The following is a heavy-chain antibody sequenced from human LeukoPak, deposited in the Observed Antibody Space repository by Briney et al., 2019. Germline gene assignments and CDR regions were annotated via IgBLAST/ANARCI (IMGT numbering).Heavy chain of an antibody. D-gene: IGHD5-24*01. Sequence: SVKVSCKASGGTFSSYAISWVRQAPGQGLEWMGRIIPILGIANYAQKFQGRVTITADKSTSTAYMELSSLRSEDTAVYYCARAGRDGYNYHYWGQGTLVTVSS. V-gene: IGHV1-69*04. CDR1: GGTFSSYA. J-gene: IGHJ4*02. CDR3: ARAGRDGYNYHY. CDR2: IIPILGIA.